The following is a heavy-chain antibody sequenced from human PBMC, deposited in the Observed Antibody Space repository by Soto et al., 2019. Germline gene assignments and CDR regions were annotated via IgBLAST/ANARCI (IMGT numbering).Heavy chain of an antibody. J-gene: IGHJ6*02. D-gene: IGHD3-10*01. CDR3: ARSLGIGYYYGLDV. CDR1: GGTLSGYH. Sequence: SETLSLTCDVYGGTLSGYHWSWIRQSPGQGLGWIGEIDHSGSTNYNPSLRSRVSISIDTSKKQFSLKLSSVTAADAAVYFCARSLGIGYYYGLDVWGQGPTVTVSS. CDR2: IDHSGST. V-gene: IGHV4-34*01.